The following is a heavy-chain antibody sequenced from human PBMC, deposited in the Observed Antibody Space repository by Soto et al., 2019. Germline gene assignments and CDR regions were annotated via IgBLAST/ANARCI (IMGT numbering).Heavy chain of an antibody. J-gene: IGHJ4*02. CDR1: GYTFTSYG. CDR2: ISAYNGNT. CDR3: ARGSIGRNTVLIDY. Sequence: ASVKVSCKASGYTFTSYGISWVRQAPGQGLEWMGWISAYNGNTNSAQKLQGRVTMTTDKSTSTAYMELRSLRSDDTAVYYCARGSIGRNTVLIDYWGQGTLVTVSS. V-gene: IGHV1-18*01. D-gene: IGHD4-17*01.